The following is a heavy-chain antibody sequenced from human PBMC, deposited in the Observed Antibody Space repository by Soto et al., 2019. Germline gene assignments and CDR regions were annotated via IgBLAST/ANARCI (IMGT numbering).Heavy chain of an antibody. CDR3: SRRAPEGFDP. V-gene: IGHV4-39*01. J-gene: IGHJ5*02. CDR1: GVSFGSSAYY. Sequence: SETLSLTCGVSGVSFGSSAYYWGWIRQAPGKGLEWIGSINYSGSTYYNPSLKSRVTISVDTSRNQFSLKLSSATADDTALYYCSRRAPEGFDPWGQGTLVTVSS. CDR2: INYSGST.